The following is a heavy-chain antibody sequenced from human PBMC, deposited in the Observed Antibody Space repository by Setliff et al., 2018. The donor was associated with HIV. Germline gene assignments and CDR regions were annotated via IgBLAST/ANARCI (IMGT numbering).Heavy chain of an antibody. CDR2: IIPRFDIT. J-gene: IGHJ4*02. Sequence: SVKVSCKTSGGTFSNYGTNWVRQAPGQGLEWMGRIIPRFDITNYPQKFQGRVRLTADKSASTAYLELSSPRSEDTAVYYCAAARLLNDYRDPGAYYFDFWGQGTLVTVSS. V-gene: IGHV1-69*04. D-gene: IGHD4-4*01. CDR1: GGTFSNYG. CDR3: AAARLLNDYRDPGAYYFDF.